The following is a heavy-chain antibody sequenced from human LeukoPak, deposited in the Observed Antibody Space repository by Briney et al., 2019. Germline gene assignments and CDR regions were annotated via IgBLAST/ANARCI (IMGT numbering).Heavy chain of an antibody. CDR1: GFTFSSYS. D-gene: IGHD3-16*01. V-gene: IGHV3-21*01. CDR2: ISGSSSYI. CDR3: ARFEMGADYYYMDV. Sequence: GGSLRLSCAASGFTFSSYSMNWVRQAPGKGLEWVSSISGSSSYIYYADSVKGRFTISRDNAKNSLYLQMNSPRAEDTAVYYCARFEMGADYYYMDVWGKGTTVTVSS. J-gene: IGHJ6*03.